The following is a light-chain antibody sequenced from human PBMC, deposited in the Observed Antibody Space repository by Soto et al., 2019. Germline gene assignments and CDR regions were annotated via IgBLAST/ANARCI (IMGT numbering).Light chain of an antibody. CDR3: QQYGSSPPYT. Sequence: EIVLTQSPGTLSLSPGERATLSCRASQSVSSSYLAWYQQKPGQAPRLLIYGASSRATGIPGRFSGSGSGTEFTLTTSRLEPEDFAVYYCQQYGSSPPYTFGQGTKLEIK. CDR1: QSVSSSY. J-gene: IGKJ2*01. CDR2: GAS. V-gene: IGKV3-20*01.